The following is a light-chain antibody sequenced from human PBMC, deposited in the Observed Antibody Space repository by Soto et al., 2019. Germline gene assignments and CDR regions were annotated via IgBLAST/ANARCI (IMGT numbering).Light chain of an antibody. J-gene: IGLJ2*01. Sequence: QSALTQPPSASGSPGQSVTIPCTGTSSDVGGYNSVSWYQQHPGKVPKLMIYEVSKRPSGVPDRFSGSKYGNTASLTVSGLQAEDEADYYCSSYAGSNNLVFGGVTKLTVL. CDR2: EVS. CDR3: SSYAGSNNLV. V-gene: IGLV2-8*01. CDR1: SSDVGGYNS.